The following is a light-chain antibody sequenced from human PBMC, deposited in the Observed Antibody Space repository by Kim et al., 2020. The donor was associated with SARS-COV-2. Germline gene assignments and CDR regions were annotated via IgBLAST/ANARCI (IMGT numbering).Light chain of an antibody. Sequence: PVQMVTISCSGSSSNIGSNALHWYHHLPGAAPKLLIYQNNERPSAVPDRFSGSKSGTSASLVISGLQSEDEADYYCAVWDDTLNGVFGGGTQLTVL. V-gene: IGLV1-44*01. J-gene: IGLJ3*02. CDR1: SSNIGSNA. CDR2: QNN. CDR3: AVWDDTLNGV.